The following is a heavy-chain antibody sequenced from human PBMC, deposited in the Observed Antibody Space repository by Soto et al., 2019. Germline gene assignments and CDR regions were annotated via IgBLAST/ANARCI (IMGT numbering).Heavy chain of an antibody. Sequence: EVQLVESGGGLVQPVGSLRLSCAASGFTFNSYWMSWVRQAPGKGLEWVANIKQDGSEQYYMDSVKGRFTISRDNPKNSLYLHMNSLGAEDTAVYFCSTASAGLVERAVVGLPIFDYWGQGTLVTVSS. CDR1: GFTFNSYW. J-gene: IGHJ4*02. CDR3: STASAGLVERAVVGLPIFDY. V-gene: IGHV3-7*01. D-gene: IGHD2-2*01. CDR2: IKQDGSEQ.